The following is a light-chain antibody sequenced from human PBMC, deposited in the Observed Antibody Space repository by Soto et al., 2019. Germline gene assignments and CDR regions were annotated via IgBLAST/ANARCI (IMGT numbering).Light chain of an antibody. CDR2: DDN. CDR1: SSNIGGNS. CDR3: GSWDSSLSAYV. Sequence: QSVLTQPPWVSAAPGQKVTISCSGSSSNIGGNSVSWYQQLPGTAPKLLIYDDNKRPSGIPDRFSGSKSGTSATLGITGFQTGDEADYYCGSWDSSLSAYVFGTGTKV. J-gene: IGLJ1*01. V-gene: IGLV1-51*01.